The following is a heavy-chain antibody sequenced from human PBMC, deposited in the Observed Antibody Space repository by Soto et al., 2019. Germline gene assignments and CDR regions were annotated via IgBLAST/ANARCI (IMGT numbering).Heavy chain of an antibody. CDR1: GYTFTSYD. J-gene: IGHJ6*02. D-gene: IGHD3-3*01. CDR2: INPNSGNT. Sequence: GASVKVSCKASGYTFTSYDMQWVRQAPGQRLEWMGWINPNSGNTGYAQKFQGRVTMTRNTSISTAYMELSSLRSEDTAVYYCARGGVIIPFYYYGMDVWGQGTTVTVSS. CDR3: ARGGVIIPFYYYGMDV. V-gene: IGHV1-8*02.